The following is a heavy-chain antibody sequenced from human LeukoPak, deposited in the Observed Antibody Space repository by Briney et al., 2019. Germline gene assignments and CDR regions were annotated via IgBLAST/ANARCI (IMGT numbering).Heavy chain of an antibody. D-gene: IGHD3-10*01. CDR1: GFTFSSYG. V-gene: IGHV3-23*01. CDR3: AKNYGSGSSVKYYYYMDV. J-gene: IGHJ6*03. CDR2: ISASGGST. Sequence: GGTLRLSCAASGFTFSSYGMSWVRQAPGKGLEWVSVISASGGSTNYADSVKGRFTISRDNSKNTLYLQMHSLRAEDSAVYYCAKNYGSGSSVKYYYYMDVWGKGTTVTVSS.